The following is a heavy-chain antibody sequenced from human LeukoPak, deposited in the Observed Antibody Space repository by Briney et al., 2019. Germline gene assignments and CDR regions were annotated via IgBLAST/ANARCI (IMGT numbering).Heavy chain of an antibody. CDR2: IYSGGST. D-gene: IGHD3-10*01. V-gene: IGHV3-66*01. CDR1: GFTVSSNY. CDR3: ARVPLTSYYYVDY. J-gene: IGHJ4*02. Sequence: GGSLRLSCAASGFTVSSNYMSWVRQAPGKGLEWVSVIYSGGSTYYADSVKGRFTISRDNSKNTLYLQMNSLRAEDTAVYYCARVPLTSYYYVDYWGQGTLVTVSS.